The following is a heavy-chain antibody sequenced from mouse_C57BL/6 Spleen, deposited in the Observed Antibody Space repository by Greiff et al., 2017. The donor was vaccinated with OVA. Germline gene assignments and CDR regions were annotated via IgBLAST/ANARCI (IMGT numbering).Heavy chain of an antibody. V-gene: IGHV1-81*01. D-gene: IGHD3-2*02. Sequence: VQLQQSGAELARPGASVKLSCKASGYTFTSYGISWVKQRTGQGLEWIGEIYPRSGNTYYNEKFKGKATLTADKSSSTAYMELRSLTSEDSAVSFCAGDSSGYGFAYWGQGTLVTVSA. CDR2: IYPRSGNT. J-gene: IGHJ3*01. CDR1: GYTFTSYG. CDR3: AGDSSGYGFAY.